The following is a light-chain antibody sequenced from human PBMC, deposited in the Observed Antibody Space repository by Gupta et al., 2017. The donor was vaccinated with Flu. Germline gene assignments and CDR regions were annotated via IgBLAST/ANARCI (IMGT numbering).Light chain of an antibody. CDR2: DVV. Sequence: SATISCTGTSSDIGDYNFVSWYQRHPAKPHKLMFYDVVKRPAGVPDHFSGSKSGNTASLTISGRQAEEEADYFCCADAGSNTWVFGGGTKVTVL. CDR3: CADAGSNTWV. V-gene: IGLV2-11*03. CDR1: SSDIGDYNF. J-gene: IGLJ3*02.